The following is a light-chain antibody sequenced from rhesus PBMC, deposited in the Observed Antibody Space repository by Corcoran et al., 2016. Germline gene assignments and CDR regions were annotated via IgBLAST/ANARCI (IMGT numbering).Light chain of an antibody. V-gene: IGKV1-94*01. CDR1: QGITKE. Sequence: DIQMTQSPSSLSASVGDRVTVTCRASQGITKELSWYQQKPGKPPTLLIYAASSLQTGVSSRFSGSGSGTDYTLTIGSLQPEDVATYYCLQDYTTPYSFGQGTTVEIE. CDR2: AAS. J-gene: IGKJ2*01. CDR3: LQDYTTPYS.